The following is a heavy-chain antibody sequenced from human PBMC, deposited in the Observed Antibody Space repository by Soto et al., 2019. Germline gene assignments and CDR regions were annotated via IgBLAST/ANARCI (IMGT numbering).Heavy chain of an antibody. CDR2: ISYDGSNK. Sequence: GGSLRLSCAASGFTFSSYAMHWVRQAPGKGLEWVAFISYDGSNKYYADSVKGRFTISRDNSKNTLYLQMNTLRAEDTAVYYASVDYYYGMDVWGQGTAVTVSS. V-gene: IGHV3-30-3*01. CDR1: GFTFSSYA. D-gene: IGHD2-15*01. CDR3: SVDYYYGMDV. J-gene: IGHJ6*02.